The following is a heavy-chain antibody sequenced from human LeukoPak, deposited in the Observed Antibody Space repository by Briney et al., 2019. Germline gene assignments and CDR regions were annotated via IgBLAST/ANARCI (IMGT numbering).Heavy chain of an antibody. CDR1: GFTFSSYA. Sequence: GGSLRLSCAASGFTFSSYAMSWVRQAPVKGLEWVSDINGSGGSTYYADSVKGRFTISRDNSKNTLYLQMNSLRAEDTAVYYCAKGHYYDSSGYYPDYWGQGTLVTVSS. D-gene: IGHD3-22*01. CDR2: INGSGGST. J-gene: IGHJ4*02. V-gene: IGHV3-23*01. CDR3: AKGHYYDSSGYYPDY.